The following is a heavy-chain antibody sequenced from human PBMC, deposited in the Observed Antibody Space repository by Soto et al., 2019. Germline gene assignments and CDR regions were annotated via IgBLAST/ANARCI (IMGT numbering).Heavy chain of an antibody. Sequence: EVQLLESGGGLVQPGGSLRLSCAASGFTFSSYAMNWVRQAPGMGLEWVSSISDSGGSTYYADSVKGGFTISRDNSKNTLYLQMNSLRAEDTALYYCAKGAQSSSYSSSDYWCQGTLLTVSS. D-gene: IGHD6-6*01. V-gene: IGHV3-23*01. CDR1: GFTFSSYA. CDR2: ISDSGGST. J-gene: IGHJ4*02. CDR3: AKGAQSSSYSSSDY.